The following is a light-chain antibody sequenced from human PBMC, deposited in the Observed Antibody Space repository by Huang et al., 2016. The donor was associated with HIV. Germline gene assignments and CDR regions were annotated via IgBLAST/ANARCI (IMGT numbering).Light chain of an antibody. J-gene: IGKJ5*01. CDR2: GAS. CDR1: QSVTS. CDR3: QQYNNWPSIT. Sequence: EIVMTQSPATLSVSPGERATLSCRASQSVTSLAWYQQKPGQTPRLLIYGASTRATGSPARFSGSGSGTDFTLTISSLQSEDFAVYYCQQYNNWPSITFGQGTRLVIK. V-gene: IGKV3-15*01.